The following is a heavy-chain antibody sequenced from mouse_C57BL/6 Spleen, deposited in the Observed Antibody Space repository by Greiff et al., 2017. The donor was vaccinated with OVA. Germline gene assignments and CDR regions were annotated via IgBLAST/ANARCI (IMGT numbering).Heavy chain of an antibody. Sequence: EVKLLESGPELVKPGASVKISCKASGYSFTDYNMNWVKQSNGKSLEWIGVINPNYGTTSYNQKFKGKATLTVDQSSSTAYMQHNSLTSEDSAVYYCAKSLLYYTSYYYAMDYWGQGTSVTVSS. CDR1: GYSFTDYN. CDR3: AKSLLYYTSYYYAMDY. D-gene: IGHD2-1*01. V-gene: IGHV1-39*01. J-gene: IGHJ4*01. CDR2: INPNYGTT.